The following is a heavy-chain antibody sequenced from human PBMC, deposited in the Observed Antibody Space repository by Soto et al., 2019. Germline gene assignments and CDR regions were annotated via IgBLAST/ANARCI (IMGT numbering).Heavy chain of an antibody. V-gene: IGHV4-31*03. CDR3: ARVGGINRFDP. Sequence: QVQLQESGPGLVKPSQTLSLTCTVSGGSISSGGYYWIWIRQHPGKGLEWIGYIYYSGSTDYNPTLNSRVTISVDTSKNQFALKLSSVTAAATAVDYCARVGGINRFDPWGQGNLVTVAS. J-gene: IGHJ5*02. D-gene: IGHD1-20*01. CDR1: GGSISSGGYY. CDR2: IYYSGST.